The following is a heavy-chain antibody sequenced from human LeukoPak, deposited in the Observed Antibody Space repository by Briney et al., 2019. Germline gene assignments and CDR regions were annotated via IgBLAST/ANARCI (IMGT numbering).Heavy chain of an antibody. V-gene: IGHV4-34*01. J-gene: IGHJ4*02. D-gene: IGHD4-23*01. CDR2: INHSGST. CDR3: ARGTVVTSLSN. CDR1: GGSFSGYY. Sequence: SETLSLTCAVYGGSFSGYYWSWIRQPPGKGLEWIGEINHSGSTNYNPSLKSRVIISVDTSKNQFSLKLSSVTAADTAVYYCARGTVVTSLSNWGQGTLVTVSS.